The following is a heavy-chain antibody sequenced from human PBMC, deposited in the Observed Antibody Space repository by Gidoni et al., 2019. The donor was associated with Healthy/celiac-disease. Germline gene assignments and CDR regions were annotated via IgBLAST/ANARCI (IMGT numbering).Heavy chain of an antibody. Sequence: QVQLVESGGGVVQPGRSLRLPCSAPGVTFSSYGMHWVRQAPGKGLVWVSVISYDGSNKYDADAVKGRFTISRDNSKNTLYLQMNSLRAEDTAVYYCAKGQTRTTVQSGRYWGQGTLVTVSS. V-gene: IGHV3-30*18. J-gene: IGHJ4*02. CDR1: GVTFSSYG. CDR3: AKGQTRTTVQSGRY. D-gene: IGHD1-1*01. CDR2: ISYDGSNK.